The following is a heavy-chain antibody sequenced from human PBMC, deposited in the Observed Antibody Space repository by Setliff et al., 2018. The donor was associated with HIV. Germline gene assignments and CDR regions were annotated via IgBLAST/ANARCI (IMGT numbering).Heavy chain of an antibody. V-gene: IGHV4-30-4*08. CDR3: ARGGSNSGWYGFFDF. CDR2: IYHSGTT. Sequence: WVRQMPGKGLEWVGFIYHSGTTYYNPSLKDRVTMSVDTFANQFSLKLTSVTAADTAVYYCARGGSNSGWYGFFDFWGQGAQVTVSS. D-gene: IGHD6-19*01. J-gene: IGHJ4*02.